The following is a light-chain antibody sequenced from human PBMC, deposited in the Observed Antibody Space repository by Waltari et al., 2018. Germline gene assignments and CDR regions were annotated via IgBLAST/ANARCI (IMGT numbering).Light chain of an antibody. CDR1: QSVLYSSNSQNY. J-gene: IGKJ1*01. Sequence: DIVMTQSPDSLAVSLGERVTINCKSSQSVLYSSNSQNYLAWYQQKPGQPPKLLIYWASARGSGVPDRFSGSESGTEFTLTISSLQAEDVAVYYCQQYYDIPWTFGQGTKVEIK. V-gene: IGKV4-1*01. CDR3: QQYYDIPWT. CDR2: WAS.